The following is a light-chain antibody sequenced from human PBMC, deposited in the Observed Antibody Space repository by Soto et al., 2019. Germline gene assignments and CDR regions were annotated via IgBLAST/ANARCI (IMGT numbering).Light chain of an antibody. J-gene: IGLJ2*01. CDR1: SSDVGGYNY. V-gene: IGLV2-14*01. CDR2: DVS. Sequence: QSALTQPASVSGSPGQSITISCTGTSSDVGGYNYVSWYQQHQGKAPKLMIYDVSNRPSGVSNRFSGSKSGNTASLTISGLQAEDEADYYCSSYTSSSTDVVFGGGTKVTVL. CDR3: SSYTSSSTDVV.